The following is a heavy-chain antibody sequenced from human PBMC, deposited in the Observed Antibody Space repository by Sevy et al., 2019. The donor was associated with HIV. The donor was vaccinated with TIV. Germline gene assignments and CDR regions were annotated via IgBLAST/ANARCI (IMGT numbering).Heavy chain of an antibody. Sequence: GGSLRLSCAASGFTFSTYAMHWVRQAPGEGLEWVAVISYDGDTNYDADSVKGRFTSARDNPKNTLYVQMDSLRPEDAAVYYCARDDGYTANWYPDYWGQGTLVTVSS. D-gene: IGHD3-16*01. V-gene: IGHV3-30*04. CDR2: ISYDGDTN. CDR1: GFTFSTYA. CDR3: ARDDGYTANWYPDY. J-gene: IGHJ4*02.